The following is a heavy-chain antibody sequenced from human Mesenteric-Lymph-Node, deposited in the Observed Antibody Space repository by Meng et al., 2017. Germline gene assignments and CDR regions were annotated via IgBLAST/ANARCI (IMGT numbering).Heavy chain of an antibody. V-gene: IGHV1-69*06. CDR1: GGTFSSYA. J-gene: IGHJ4*02. Sequence: SVKVSCKASGGTFSSYAISWVRQAPGQGLEWMGGIIPIFGTANYAQKFQGRVTITADKSTSTAYMELSSLRSGDTAVYYCARSKHFYGSGTSYKIPSEFDYWGQGTLVTVSS. D-gene: IGHD3-10*01. CDR3: ARSKHFYGSGTSYKIPSEFDY. CDR2: IIPIFGTA.